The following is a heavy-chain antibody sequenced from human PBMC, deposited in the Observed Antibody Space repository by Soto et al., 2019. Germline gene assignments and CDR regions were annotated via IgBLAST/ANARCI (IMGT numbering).Heavy chain of an antibody. CDR2: ITSTSTYI. CDR3: ARDGARYRGEKGLDY. V-gene: IGHV3-21*01. J-gene: IGHJ4*02. Sequence: EVQLLESGGGLVRPGGSLRLSCAASGFTFSSYTMHWVRQAPGKGLEWVSSITSTSTYIYYTDSLKGRFTISRDNANNSLLLQMTNQGRGDTAVYYGARDGARYRGEKGLDYWGQGPVVTVSS. D-gene: IGHD2-21*01. CDR1: GFTFSSYT.